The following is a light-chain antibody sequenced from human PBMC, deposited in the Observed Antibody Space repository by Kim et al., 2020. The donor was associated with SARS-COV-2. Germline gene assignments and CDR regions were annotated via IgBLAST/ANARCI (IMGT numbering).Light chain of an antibody. CDR2: DAA. CDR3: QQRGNWPPALT. J-gene: IGKJ4*01. CDR1: HNIDIN. V-gene: IGKV3-11*01. Sequence: PGESATPPCRASHNIDINLAWYQQTPGQPPRLLIYDAAIRAAGIPDRFSGSGSGTDFTLTIGSLAPEDFAVYYCQQRGNWPPALTFGGGTKVDIK.